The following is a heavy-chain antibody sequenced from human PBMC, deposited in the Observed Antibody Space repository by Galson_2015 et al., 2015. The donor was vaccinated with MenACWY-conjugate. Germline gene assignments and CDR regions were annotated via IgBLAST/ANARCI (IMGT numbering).Heavy chain of an antibody. CDR2: IKQDGSEK. Sequence: SLRLSCAASGFTFSNFWMSWVRQAPGKGLEWVANIKQDGSEKYYGDSVKGRFTISRDNAKKSLYLQMNSLRAEDTAVYYCASVWMVRGPFDYWGQGTLVTVFS. V-gene: IGHV3-7*03. D-gene: IGHD3-10*01. J-gene: IGHJ4*02. CDR1: GFTFSNFW. CDR3: ASVWMVRGPFDY.